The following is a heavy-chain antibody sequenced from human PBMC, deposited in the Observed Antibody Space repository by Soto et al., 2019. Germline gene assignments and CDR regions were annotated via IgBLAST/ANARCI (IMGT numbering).Heavy chain of an antibody. Sequence: ASVKVYCKASGYIFTIHYIHWVRQAPGQGLEWMGIINPSGGSTNYLQKFQGRITMTRDTSTSTVYMELSSLRSEDTAVYFCARADYYDSSGFYYDCWGQGTLVTVSS. CDR3: ARADYYDSSGFYYDC. CDR2: INPSGGST. CDR1: GYIFTIHY. D-gene: IGHD3-22*01. V-gene: IGHV1-46*01. J-gene: IGHJ4*02.